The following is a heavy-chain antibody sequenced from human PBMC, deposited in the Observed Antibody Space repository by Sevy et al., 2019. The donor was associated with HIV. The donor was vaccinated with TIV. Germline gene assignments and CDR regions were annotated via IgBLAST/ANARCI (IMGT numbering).Heavy chain of an antibody. V-gene: IGHV3-72*01. CDR2: TRNKANSYTT. CDR1: GFTFSDHY. CDR3: ARASRRDYYYGMDV. Sequence: GGSLRLSCAASGFTFSDHYMDWVRQAPGKGLEWVGRTRNKANSYTTKYAASVKGRFTISRDDSKNSLYLQMNSLKTEDTAVYYCARASRRDYYYGMDVWSQGTTVTVSS. J-gene: IGHJ6*02.